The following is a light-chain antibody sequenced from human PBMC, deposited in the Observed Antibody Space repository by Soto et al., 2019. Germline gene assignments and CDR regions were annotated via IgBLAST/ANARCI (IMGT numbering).Light chain of an antibody. Sequence: QAVLTQSPSASASLGASVKLTCTLSSGHSSYAIAWHQQQPEKGPRYLMKVNTDGSHNKGDGIPDRFSGSSSGAERYLTISSLQSEDEADYYCQTWGAGFSVVFGGGPKLTVL. CDR3: QTWGAGFSVV. J-gene: IGLJ2*01. V-gene: IGLV4-69*01. CDR1: SGHSSYA. CDR2: VNTDGSH.